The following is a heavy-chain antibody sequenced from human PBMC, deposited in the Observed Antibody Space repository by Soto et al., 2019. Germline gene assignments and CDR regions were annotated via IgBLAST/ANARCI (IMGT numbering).Heavy chain of an antibody. D-gene: IGHD6-19*01. J-gene: IGHJ4*02. Sequence: QVQLVESGGGLVKPGGSLRLSCAVSGFTFSDYYMSWIRQAPGKGLEWISYISSSGTFTNYAASVKGRFTISRDNARNSLYLQMNNLRDEDTAIYYCGRVYSSGWYLGDYWGQGTLVTVSS. CDR1: GFTFSDYY. V-gene: IGHV3-11*05. CDR2: ISSSGTFT. CDR3: GRVYSSGWYLGDY.